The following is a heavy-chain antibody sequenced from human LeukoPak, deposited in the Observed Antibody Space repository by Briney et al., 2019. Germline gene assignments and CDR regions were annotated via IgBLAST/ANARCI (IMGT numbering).Heavy chain of an antibody. CDR2: ISSSSSYI. Sequence: PGGSLRLSCAASGFTFSSYSMNWVRQAPGKGLEWVSSISSSSSYIYYADSVKGRFTISRDNAKNSLYLQMNSLRAEDTAVYYCARDQPPNRIQLWAKTYNWFDPWGQGTLVTVSS. D-gene: IGHD5-18*01. CDR3: ARDQPPNRIQLWAKTYNWFDP. V-gene: IGHV3-21*01. J-gene: IGHJ5*02. CDR1: GFTFSSYS.